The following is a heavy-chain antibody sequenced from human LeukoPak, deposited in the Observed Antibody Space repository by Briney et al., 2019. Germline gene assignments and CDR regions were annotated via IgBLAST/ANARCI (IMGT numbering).Heavy chain of an antibody. V-gene: IGHV1-69*13. Sequence: ASVKVSCKASGGTFSSYAISWVRQAPGQGLEWMGGIIPIFGTANYAQKFQGRVTITADESTSTAYMELSSLRSEDTAVYHCARAGAIFGVVKHYYYYMDVWGKGTTVTVSS. CDR3: ARAGAIFGVVKHYYYYMDV. D-gene: IGHD3-3*01. J-gene: IGHJ6*03. CDR2: IIPIFGTA. CDR1: GGTFSSYA.